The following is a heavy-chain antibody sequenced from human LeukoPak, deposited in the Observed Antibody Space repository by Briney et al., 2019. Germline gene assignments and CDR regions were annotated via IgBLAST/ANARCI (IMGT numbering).Heavy chain of an antibody. V-gene: IGHV3-7*01. J-gene: IGHJ4*02. D-gene: IGHD5-18*01. CDR1: GFTFSNFW. CDR3: ASDLFTLGYTSDNY. Sequence: PGGSLRLSCAVSGFTFSNFWMSWVRQAPGKGLEWVANLKQDGSEKNYVDSVEGRFTISRDNAKNSLYLQMNSLRAEDTAVYYCASDLFTLGYTSDNYWGQGTLVTVSS. CDR2: LKQDGSEK.